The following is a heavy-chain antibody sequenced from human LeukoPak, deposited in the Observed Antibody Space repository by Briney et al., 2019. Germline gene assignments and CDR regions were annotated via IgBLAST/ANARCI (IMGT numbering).Heavy chain of an antibody. V-gene: IGHV4-61*05. CDR1: GGSINSSIHY. CDR3: ATWGAEVITSRGAFDI. Sequence: SETLSLTCSVSGGSINSSIHYWAWIRQPPGKGLEWIGYIYYSGSTNYNPSLKSRVTISVDTSKNQFSLKLSSVTAADTAVYYCATWGAEVITSRGAFDIWGQGTMVTVSS. CDR2: IYYSGST. D-gene: IGHD3-22*01. J-gene: IGHJ3*02.